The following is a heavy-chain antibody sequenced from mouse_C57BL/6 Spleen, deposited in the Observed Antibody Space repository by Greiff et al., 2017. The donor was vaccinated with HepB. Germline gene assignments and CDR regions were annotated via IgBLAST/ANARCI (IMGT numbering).Heavy chain of an antibody. Sequence: QVQLQQPGAELVKPGASVKMSCKASGYTFTSYWITWVKQRPGQGLEWIGDIYPGSGSTNCNEKFKSKATLTVDTSSSTAYMQLSSLTSEDSAVYYCASGQLRLPLAYWGQGTLVTVSA. CDR3: ASGQLRLPLAY. J-gene: IGHJ3*01. CDR2: IYPGSGST. V-gene: IGHV1-55*01. CDR1: GYTFTSYW. D-gene: IGHD3-2*02.